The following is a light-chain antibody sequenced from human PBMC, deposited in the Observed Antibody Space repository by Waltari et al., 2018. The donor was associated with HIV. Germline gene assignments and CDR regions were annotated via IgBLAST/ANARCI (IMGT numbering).Light chain of an antibody. Sequence: QSVLTQPLSVSAALGQNVFISCSGSSSNIGNNYVSWYQQPPGTAPKLLMYDINDRPSGIPCLFSGAKSCTSSTLAITGLQTGDEADYYCVTWDFSLSAVVFVGGTKLTVL. J-gene: IGLJ3*02. CDR2: DIN. V-gene: IGLV1-51*01. CDR1: SSNIGNNY. CDR3: VTWDFSLSAVV.